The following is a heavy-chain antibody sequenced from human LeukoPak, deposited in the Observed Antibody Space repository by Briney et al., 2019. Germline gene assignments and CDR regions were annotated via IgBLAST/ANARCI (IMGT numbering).Heavy chain of an antibody. CDR3: ARDMYYDSSGYNRGFDY. CDR2: ISSSGSTI. J-gene: IGHJ4*02. D-gene: IGHD3-22*01. CDR1: GFTFSSYA. V-gene: IGHV3-48*03. Sequence: GGSLRLSCAASGFTFSSYAMSWVRQAPGKGLEWVSYISSSGSTIYYADSVKGRFTISRDNAKNSLYLQMNSLRAEDTAVYYCARDMYYDSSGYNRGFDYWGQGTLVTVSS.